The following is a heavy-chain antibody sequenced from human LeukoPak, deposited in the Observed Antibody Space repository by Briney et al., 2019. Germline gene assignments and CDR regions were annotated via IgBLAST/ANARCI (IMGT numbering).Heavy chain of an antibody. V-gene: IGHV1-18*01. D-gene: IGHD3-22*01. CDR3: ARGDYDSSGYPFPFDY. CDR1: GYTFTSYG. Sequence: GASVKVSCKASGYTFTSYGISWMRQAPGQGLEWMGWISAYNGNTNYAQKLQGRVTMTTDTSTSTAYMELRSLRSDDTAVYYCARGDYDSSGYPFPFDYWGQGTLVTVSS. CDR2: ISAYNGNT. J-gene: IGHJ4*02.